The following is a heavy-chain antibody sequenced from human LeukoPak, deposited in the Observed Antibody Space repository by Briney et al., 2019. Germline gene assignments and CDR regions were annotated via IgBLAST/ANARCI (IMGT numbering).Heavy chain of an antibody. CDR1: GFTFGSYA. J-gene: IGHJ4*02. Sequence: GGSLRLSCTASGFTFGSYAMTWVRQAPGKGLEWVSVISGIGVATYYADSVKGRFTISRDNSKNTLYLQMNSLRAEDTAVYYCAKRAVTTFSSGFHYWGQGTLVTVSS. V-gene: IGHV3-23*01. D-gene: IGHD4-17*01. CDR3: AKRAVTTFSSGFHY. CDR2: ISGIGVAT.